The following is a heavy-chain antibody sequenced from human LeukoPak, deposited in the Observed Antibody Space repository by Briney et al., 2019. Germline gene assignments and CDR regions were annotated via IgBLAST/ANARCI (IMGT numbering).Heavy chain of an antibody. CDR3: ARTSDSSGYYLGTVDY. J-gene: IGHJ4*02. D-gene: IGHD3-22*01. Sequence: ASVKVSCKASGYTFTGYYMHWVRQAPGQGLEWMGWINPNSGGTNYAQKFQGRVTMTRDTSISTAYMELSRLRSDDTAVYYCARTSDSSGYYLGTVDYWGQGTLVTVSS. CDR1: GYTFTGYY. V-gene: IGHV1-2*02. CDR2: INPNSGGT.